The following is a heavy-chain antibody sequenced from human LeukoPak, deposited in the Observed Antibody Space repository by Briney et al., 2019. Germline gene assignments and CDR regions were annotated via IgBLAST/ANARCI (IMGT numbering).Heavy chain of an antibody. D-gene: IGHD1-7*01. CDR3: ARGKLYNWNFHAFDI. Sequence: SETLSLTCTVSGDSISSYYWSWIRQPPGKGLEWIGYIYNSGSTNYNPSLKSRVTISVDSSKNQFSLKLSSVTAADTAVYYCARGKLYNWNFHAFDIWGQGTMVTVSS. CDR1: GDSISSYY. CDR2: IYNSGST. V-gene: IGHV4-59*12. J-gene: IGHJ3*02.